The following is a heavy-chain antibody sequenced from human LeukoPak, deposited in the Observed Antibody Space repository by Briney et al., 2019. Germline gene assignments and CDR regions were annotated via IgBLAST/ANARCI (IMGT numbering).Heavy chain of an antibody. CDR1: GYTFTNYD. CDR3: ARDQYDFVWGSYRPYFDY. CDR2: ISPYNGNT. D-gene: IGHD3-16*02. V-gene: IGHV1-18*01. J-gene: IGHJ4*02. Sequence: ASVKVSCKASGYTFTNYDINWVRQATGQGLEWMGSISPYNGNTKYAERFQDRVIMTADTSTRTAYMELRSLRSDETAVFYCARDQYDFVWGSYRPYFDYWGQGTLVTVSS.